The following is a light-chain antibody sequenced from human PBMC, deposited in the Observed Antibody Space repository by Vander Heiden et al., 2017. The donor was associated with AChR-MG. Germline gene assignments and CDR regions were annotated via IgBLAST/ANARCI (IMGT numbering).Light chain of an antibody. V-gene: IGLV2-11*01. Sequence: QSALTQPRSLSGSPGQSVTISCTGTSSDVGGYNYVSWYQQHPGKAPKLMIYDVSKRPSGVPDRFSGSKSGNTASLTISGLQAEDEADYYCCSYAGSFLWVFGGGTKLTVL. J-gene: IGLJ3*02. CDR3: CSYAGSFLWV. CDR1: SSDVGGYNY. CDR2: DVS.